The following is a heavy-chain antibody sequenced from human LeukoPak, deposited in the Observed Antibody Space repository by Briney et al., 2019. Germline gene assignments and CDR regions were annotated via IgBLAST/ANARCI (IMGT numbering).Heavy chain of an antibody. V-gene: IGHV4-59*08. J-gene: IGHJ4*02. CDR2: IYYSGST. Sequence: SETLSLTCTVSGGSMSPYHWGWIRQPPGKGLEWTGYIYYSGSTNYNPSLKSRVTISVDTSKNQFSLKLSSVTAADTAVYYCASSNRAAAGTLYFDYWGQGTLVTVSS. D-gene: IGHD6-13*01. CDR3: ASSNRAAAGTLYFDY. CDR1: GGSMSPYH.